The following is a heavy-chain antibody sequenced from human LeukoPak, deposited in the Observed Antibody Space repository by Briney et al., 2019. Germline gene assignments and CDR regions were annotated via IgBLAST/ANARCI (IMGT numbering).Heavy chain of an antibody. D-gene: IGHD5-24*01. CDR1: GFTFSSYW. CDR2: IRQDGSEK. J-gene: IGHJ3*02. CDR3: ARDTPRWLQPGAFDI. Sequence: GGSLRLSCAASGFTFSSYWMSWVRQAPGKGLEWVANIRQDGSEKYYVDSVKGRFTISRDNAKNSLYLQMNSLRAEDTAVYYCARDTPRWLQPGAFDIWGQGTMVTVSS. V-gene: IGHV3-7*01.